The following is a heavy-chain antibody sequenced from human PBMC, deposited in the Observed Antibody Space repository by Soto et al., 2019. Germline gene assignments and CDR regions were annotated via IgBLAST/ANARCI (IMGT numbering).Heavy chain of an antibody. J-gene: IGHJ4*02. CDR2: IDPKSGGT. CDR3: ARVSVDVPE. D-gene: IGHD5-12*01. Sequence: QLVQYGAEVKKPGASVRVSCKTSGPTFIAYYIHWVRQAPGQGLEWMGWIDPKSGGTTYEQKFLGRVTMTRDTSINTAYMDLNRLTSDDTALYYCARVSVDVPEWGQGTLITVSS. CDR1: GPTFIAYY. V-gene: IGHV1-2*02.